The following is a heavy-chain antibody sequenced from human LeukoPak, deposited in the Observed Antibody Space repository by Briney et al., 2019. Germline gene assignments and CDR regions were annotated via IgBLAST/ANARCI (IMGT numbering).Heavy chain of an antibody. CDR3: ARAEWELPDYYYYMDV. CDR1: GGSISSYY. D-gene: IGHD1-26*01. J-gene: IGHJ6*03. Sequence: WETLSLTCTVSGGSISSYYWSWIRQPPGKGLEWIGYIYYSGITNYNPSLKSRVTISVETSKNQFSLKLSSVTAADTAVYYCARAEWELPDYYYYMDVWGKGTTVTVSS. V-gene: IGHV4-59*01. CDR2: IYYSGIT.